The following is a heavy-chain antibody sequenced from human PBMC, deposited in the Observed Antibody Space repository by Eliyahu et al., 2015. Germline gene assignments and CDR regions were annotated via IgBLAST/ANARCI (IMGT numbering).Heavy chain of an antibody. CDR3: ARDWGPAATDRYFDY. J-gene: IGHJ4*02. CDR1: GFTFSSYW. V-gene: IGHV3-7*04. CDR2: IKQDGSEK. D-gene: IGHD2-2*01. Sequence: EVQLVESGGGLVQPGGSLRLSCAASGFTFSSYWMSWVRQAPGKGLEWVANIKQDGSEKYYVDSVKGRFTISRDNAKNSLYLQMNSLRAEDTAVYYCARDWGPAATDRYFDYWGQGTLVTVSS.